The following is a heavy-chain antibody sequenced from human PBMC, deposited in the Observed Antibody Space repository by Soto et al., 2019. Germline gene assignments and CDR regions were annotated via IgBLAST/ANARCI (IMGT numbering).Heavy chain of an antibody. CDR3: ARGAVVGIGYFDL. D-gene: IGHD6-19*01. Sequence: DVQLVESGGGLVKPGGSLRLSCAASGFTFSSHSVNWVRQAPGKGLEWVSCITATSSFIYYADSVKGRFTISRDNAKHSLYLQMDSLRVEDTAVYYCARGAVVGIGYFDLWGRGTLVTVSS. CDR1: GFTFSSHS. V-gene: IGHV3-21*01. J-gene: IGHJ2*01. CDR2: ITATSSFI.